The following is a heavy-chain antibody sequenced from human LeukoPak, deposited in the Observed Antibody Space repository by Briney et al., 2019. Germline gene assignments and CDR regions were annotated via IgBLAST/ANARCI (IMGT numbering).Heavy chain of an antibody. CDR2: IYYSGST. V-gene: IGHV4-59*08. Sequence: PSETLSLTCTVSGGSISSYYWSWIRQPPGKGPEWIGYIYYSGSTNYNPSLKSRVIISVDTSKNQFSLKLSSVTAADTAVYYCARRRYFDLWGRGTPVTVSS. CDR3: ARRRYFDL. J-gene: IGHJ2*01. CDR1: GGSISSYY.